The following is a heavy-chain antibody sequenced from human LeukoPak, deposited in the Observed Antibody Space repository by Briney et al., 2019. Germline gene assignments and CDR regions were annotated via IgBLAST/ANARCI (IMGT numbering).Heavy chain of an antibody. CDR3: ARTAARRFDY. Sequence: ASVTVSCTASGYTFPSYFMHWVRQAPGQGLEWMGIINPTGGSTTYAQKFQGRVTMTRDTSTSTVYMELNSLRSDDTAVYYCARTAARRFDYWGQGTLVTVSS. J-gene: IGHJ4*02. V-gene: IGHV1-46*01. CDR2: INPTGGST. CDR1: GYTFPSYF. D-gene: IGHD6-6*01.